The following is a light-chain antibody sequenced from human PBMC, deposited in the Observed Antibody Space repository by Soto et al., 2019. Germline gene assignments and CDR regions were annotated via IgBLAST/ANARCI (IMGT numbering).Light chain of an antibody. J-gene: IGKJ5*01. CDR3: QQSGSSPIT. CDR1: QSVSSSY. CDR2: GAS. Sequence: EIVLTQSPGTLSLSPGERATLSCRASQSVSSSYLAWYQQKPGQAPRLLIYGASSRATGIPDRFSGSGSGTEFALTISRLEPEDFALYYCQQSGSSPITFGQGTRLEIK. V-gene: IGKV3-20*01.